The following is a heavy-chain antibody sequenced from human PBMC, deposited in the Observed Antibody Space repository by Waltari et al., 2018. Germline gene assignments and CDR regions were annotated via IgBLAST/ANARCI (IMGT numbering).Heavy chain of an antibody. V-gene: IGHV5-51*03. D-gene: IGHD1-7*01. Sequence: EVQLVQSGAEVKKPGESLKISCTGSGYSFTSYWIGWVRQLPGKGLEWMGIIYPGDSDTRYSPSFQGQVTISADKSISTAYLQWSSLKASDTAMYYCARWGAELHANYYYYGMDVWGQGTTVTVSS. CDR3: ARWGAELHANYYYYGMDV. CDR2: IYPGDSDT. J-gene: IGHJ6*02. CDR1: GYSFTSYW.